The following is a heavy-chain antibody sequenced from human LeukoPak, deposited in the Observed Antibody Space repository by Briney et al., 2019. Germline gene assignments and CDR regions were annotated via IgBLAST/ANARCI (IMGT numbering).Heavy chain of an antibody. CDR1: GFMFSNYA. D-gene: IGHD6-19*01. J-gene: IGHJ4*02. V-gene: IGHV3-30*18. Sequence: GGSLRLSCVASGFMFSNYAMHWVRQAPGKGLEWVAVITYDGSNKYYTDSVKGRFTISRDNSKSTLYLQMNSLRAEDTAVYYCAKVRWDNSGWYYLDYWGQGTLVTVSS. CDR3: AKVRWDNSGWYYLDY. CDR2: ITYDGSNK.